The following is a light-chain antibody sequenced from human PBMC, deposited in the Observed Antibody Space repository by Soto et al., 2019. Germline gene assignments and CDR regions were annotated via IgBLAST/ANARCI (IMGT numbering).Light chain of an antibody. Sequence: QSVLTQPPSASGPPGQAVTISCTGTSSDVGGYNYDSWYQQHPSKAPKLMIYEVSKRPSGVPDRFSGSKSGNTASLTVSGLQAEDEADYYCSSYAGSNNYVFGTGTKVTVL. CDR1: SSDVGGYNY. CDR3: SSYAGSNNYV. CDR2: EVS. J-gene: IGLJ1*01. V-gene: IGLV2-8*01.